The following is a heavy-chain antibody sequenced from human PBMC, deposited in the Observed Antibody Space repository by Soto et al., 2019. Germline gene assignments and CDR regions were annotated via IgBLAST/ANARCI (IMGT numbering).Heavy chain of an antibody. Sequence: QVQLVQSGAEVKKPGASVKVSCKASGYTFTNFGISWVRQAPGQGLEWMGWISAYNGNTNYAQNFQGRVTMTTDTSTSTGYMEPRSLRSDDPAVYYSARGGTPIDDWGQGTLVPVSS. CDR3: ARGGTPIDD. CDR2: ISAYNGNT. D-gene: IGHD3-16*01. V-gene: IGHV1-18*01. J-gene: IGHJ4*02. CDR1: GYTFTNFG.